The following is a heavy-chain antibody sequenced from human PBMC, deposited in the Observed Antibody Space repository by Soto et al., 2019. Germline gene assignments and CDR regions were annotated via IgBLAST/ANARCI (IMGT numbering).Heavy chain of an antibody. Sequence: GPEVKNPGASVKVSCKASGYTFTSYGLTWVRQAPGQGLEWMGWISAYNGDTNYAQNLQGRVTMTTDTSTSTAYMELRSLRSDDTAVYYCARDISGGGYNWFDPWGQGTLVTVSS. CDR1: GYTFTSYG. J-gene: IGHJ5*02. CDR2: ISAYNGDT. CDR3: ARDISGGGYNWFDP. D-gene: IGHD3-10*01. V-gene: IGHV1-18*01.